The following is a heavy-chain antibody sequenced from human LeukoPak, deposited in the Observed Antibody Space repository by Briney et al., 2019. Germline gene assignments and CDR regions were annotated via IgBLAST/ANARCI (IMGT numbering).Heavy chain of an antibody. V-gene: IGHV1-2*02. CDR2: INPHSGGT. Sequence: ASVKVSCKASGYRFTGYYIHWVRQAPGQGLEWMGWINPHSGGTKFAQKFQGRVTMTTDTSTSTAYMELRSLRSDDTAVYYCARVNLGDDSSGYLGCYWGQGTLVTVSS. J-gene: IGHJ4*02. CDR3: ARVNLGDDSSGYLGCY. CDR1: GYRFTGYY. D-gene: IGHD3-22*01.